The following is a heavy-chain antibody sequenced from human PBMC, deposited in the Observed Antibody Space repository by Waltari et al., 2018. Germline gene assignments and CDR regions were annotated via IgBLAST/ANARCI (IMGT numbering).Heavy chain of an antibody. CDR2: INPRSGET. CDR3: SRFDPGLKRQPVGIDP. CDR1: GYTFTDYY. J-gene: IGHJ5*02. D-gene: IGHD7-27*01. V-gene: IGHV1-2*02. Sequence: QVQLVQSGAEVKKPGASIIISCRTSGYTFTDYYMHWVRQAPGQGLEWMGCINPRSGETKDAQKFQGRVTLTRDTSMNTAYMEVRSLRFDDTAVYYCSRFDPGLKRQPVGIDPWGQGTLIIVSS.